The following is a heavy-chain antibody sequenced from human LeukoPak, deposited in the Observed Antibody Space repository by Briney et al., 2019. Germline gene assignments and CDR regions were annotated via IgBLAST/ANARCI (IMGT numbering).Heavy chain of an antibody. CDR1: GFTFSDYY. V-gene: IGHV3-11*06. CDR2: ISSSSSYT. Sequence: PGGSLRLSCAASGFTFSDYYMSWIRQAPGKGLEWVSYISSSSSYTNYADSVKGRFTISRDNSKNTLYLQMNSLRAEDTAVYYCAKDWGFQYASGSYCEYWGQGTLVTVSS. CDR3: AKDWGFQYASGSYCEY. D-gene: IGHD3-10*01. J-gene: IGHJ4*02.